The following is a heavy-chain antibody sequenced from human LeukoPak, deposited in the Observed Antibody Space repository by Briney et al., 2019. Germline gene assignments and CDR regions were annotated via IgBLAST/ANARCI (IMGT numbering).Heavy chain of an antibody. D-gene: IGHD6-13*01. CDR2: IYYSGST. CDR3: ARVDIAAAGTNWFDP. Sequence: SETLSLTCTVSGGSISSYYWSWIRQSPGKGLEWIGYIYYSGSTNYNPSLKSRVTISVDTSKNQFSLKLSSVTAADTAVYYCARVDIAAAGTNWFDPWGQGTLVTVSS. V-gene: IGHV4-59*01. J-gene: IGHJ5*02. CDR1: GGSISSYY.